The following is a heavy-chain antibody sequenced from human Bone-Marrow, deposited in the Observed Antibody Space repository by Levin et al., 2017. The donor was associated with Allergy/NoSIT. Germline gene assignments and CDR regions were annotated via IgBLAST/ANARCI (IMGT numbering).Heavy chain of an antibody. Sequence: GGSLRLSCAASGFTFSSYWMSWVRQAPGKGLEWVANIKQDGSEKYYVDSVKGRFTISRDNAKNSLYLQMNSLRAEDTAVYYCARDSCSGGSCRYYYGMDVWGQGTTVTVSS. CDR1: GFTFSSYW. J-gene: IGHJ6*02. V-gene: IGHV3-7*01. CDR3: ARDSCSGGSCRYYYGMDV. CDR2: IKQDGSEK. D-gene: IGHD2-15*01.